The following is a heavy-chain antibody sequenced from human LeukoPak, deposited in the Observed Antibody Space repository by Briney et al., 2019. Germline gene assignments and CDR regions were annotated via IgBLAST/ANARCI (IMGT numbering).Heavy chain of an antibody. J-gene: IGHJ4*02. CDR1: GYTLTELS. V-gene: IGHV1-24*01. CDR3: ATPGRSEMVRGAYDY. D-gene: IGHD3-10*01. Sequence: GAPVKVSCKVSGYTLTELSMHWVRQAPGKGLEWMGGFDPEDGETIYAQKFQGRVTMTEGTSTDTAYMELSSLRSEDTAVYYCATPGRSEMVRGAYDYWGQGTLVTVSS. CDR2: FDPEDGET.